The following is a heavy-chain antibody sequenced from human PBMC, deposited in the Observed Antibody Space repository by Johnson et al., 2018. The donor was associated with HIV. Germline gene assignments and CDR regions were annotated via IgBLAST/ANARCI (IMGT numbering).Heavy chain of an antibody. CDR1: GFTFSSYA. Sequence: QVQLVESGGGVVQPGRSLRLSCAASGFTFSSYAMHWVRQAPGKGLEWVAIISYDGTNKYYADSVKGRFTISRDNSKSMLYLQMNSLRAEDTAVYYCARPSVVTTVTTTPWAFDIWGQGTMVSVSS. CDR3: ARPSVVTTVTTTPWAFDI. V-gene: IGHV3-30*04. J-gene: IGHJ3*02. CDR2: ISYDGTNK. D-gene: IGHD4-17*01.